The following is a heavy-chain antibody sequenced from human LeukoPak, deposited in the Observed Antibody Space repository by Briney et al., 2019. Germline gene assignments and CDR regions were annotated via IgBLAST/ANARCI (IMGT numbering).Heavy chain of an antibody. CDR1: GFTFSSYE. V-gene: IGHV3-48*03. J-gene: IGHJ6*02. Sequence: GGSLRLSCAASGFTFSSYEMNWVRQPPGKGMEWVSYISSSGSTIYYADSVKGRFTISRDNAKNSLYLQMNSLRAEDTAVYYCAGRVKYYYGMDVWGQGTTVTVSS. D-gene: IGHD2-15*01. CDR2: ISSSGSTI. CDR3: AGRVKYYYGMDV.